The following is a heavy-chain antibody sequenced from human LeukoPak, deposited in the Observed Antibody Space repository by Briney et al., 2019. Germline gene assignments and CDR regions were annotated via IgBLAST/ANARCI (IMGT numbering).Heavy chain of an antibody. CDR1: GFTFGDYA. CDR2: IRSKAYGGTT. D-gene: IGHD1-26*01. V-gene: IGHV3-49*03. CDR3: TREDEGATNY. J-gene: IGHJ4*02. Sequence: GGSLRLSCTACGFTFGDYAMSWFRQAPGKGLEWVGFIRSKAYGGTTEYAASVKGRFTISRDDSRSIAYLQMNSLKTEDTAVYYCTREDEGATNYWGQGTLVAVSS.